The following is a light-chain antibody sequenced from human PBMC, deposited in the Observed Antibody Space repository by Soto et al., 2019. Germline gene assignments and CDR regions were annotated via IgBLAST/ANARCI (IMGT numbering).Light chain of an antibody. J-gene: IGKJ5*01. Sequence: EIVMTQSPGTLSVSPGERSTLFCRASQSVRSSLAWYQQKPGQAPRLLIYGASTRATGIPARFSGSGSGTEFTLTISSLQSEDFAVYYCEKYNNWPINFGQGTRLEIK. V-gene: IGKV3-15*01. CDR2: GAS. CDR1: QSVRSS. CDR3: EKYNNWPIN.